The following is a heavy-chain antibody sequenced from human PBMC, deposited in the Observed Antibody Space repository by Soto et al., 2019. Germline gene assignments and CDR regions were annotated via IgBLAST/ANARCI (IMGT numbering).Heavy chain of an antibody. CDR1: GYTFTSYG. CDR2: ISAYNGNT. J-gene: IGHJ5*02. CDR3: ARDRSVSIWSGYAWFDP. D-gene: IGHD3-3*01. Sequence: ASVKVSCKASGYTFTSYGISWVRQAPGQGLEWMGWISAYNGNTNYAQKLQGRVTMTTDTSTSTAYMELRSLRSDDTAVYYCARDRSVSIWSGYAWFDPWGQGTLVTVSS. V-gene: IGHV1-18*01.